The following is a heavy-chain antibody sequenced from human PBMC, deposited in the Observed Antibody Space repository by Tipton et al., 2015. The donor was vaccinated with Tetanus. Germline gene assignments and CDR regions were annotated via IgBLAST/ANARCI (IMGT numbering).Heavy chain of an antibody. CDR2: FFYSGST. Sequence: TLSLTCTVSGGSVSSGSYYWSWIRQPPGKGLEWIGYFFYSGSTNYNPSLKSRVSMAVDTSKNQFSLQLRSVTAADTAVYYCARGDGYHYYYHMDVWGRGTTVTVSS. CDR1: GGSVSSGSYY. V-gene: IGHV4-61*01. D-gene: IGHD1-26*01. CDR3: ARGDGYHYYYHMDV. J-gene: IGHJ6*04.